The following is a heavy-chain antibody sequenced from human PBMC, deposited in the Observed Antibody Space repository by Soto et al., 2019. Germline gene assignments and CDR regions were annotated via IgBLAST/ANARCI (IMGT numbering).Heavy chain of an antibody. CDR1: GGSISSSSYY. CDR3: AGLGLNYYYYYMDV. J-gene: IGHJ6*03. CDR2: IYYSGST. V-gene: IGHV4-39*01. D-gene: IGHD3-16*01. Sequence: QLQLQESGPGLVKPSETLSLTCTVSGGSISSSSYYWGWIRQPPGKGLEWIGSIYYSGSTYYNPSRKSRVIISVDTSKNQFSLKLSSVTAADTAVYYGAGLGLNYYYYYMDVWGKGTTVTVSS.